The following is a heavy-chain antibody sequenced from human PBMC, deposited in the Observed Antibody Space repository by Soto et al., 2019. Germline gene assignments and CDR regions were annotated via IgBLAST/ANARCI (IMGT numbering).Heavy chain of an antibody. V-gene: IGHV1-69*01. Sequence: QVQRVQPGAEVKKPGSSVTVSCNAPGGTFSSYAIRGVRQAPGQGLEWMGGIIPIFGTAKYAQKFQGRVTITADESTSTVYMELSSVRSEDMAVYYCATSQGGSSSLDIYYDYYYGMDVWAQGTTVTVSS. CDR2: IIPIFGTA. CDR3: ATSQGGSSSLDIYYDYYYGMDV. CDR1: GGTFSSYA. D-gene: IGHD2-15*01. J-gene: IGHJ6*02.